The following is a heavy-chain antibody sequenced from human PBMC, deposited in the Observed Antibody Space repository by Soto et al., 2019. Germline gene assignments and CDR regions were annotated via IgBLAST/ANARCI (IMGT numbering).Heavy chain of an antibody. J-gene: IGHJ4*02. V-gene: IGHV3-7*05. CDR3: ARDLI. CDR2: IKSDGSER. CDR1: GFTFSNFW. Sequence: EVQLVESGGGLVQPGGSLRLSCAASGFTFSNFWMSWVRQAPGKGLEWVASIKSDGSERSHVDAVRGRFSISRHNPRNPLYLQRNSLRANDTAVYYCARDLIWGQGSRVTVSS.